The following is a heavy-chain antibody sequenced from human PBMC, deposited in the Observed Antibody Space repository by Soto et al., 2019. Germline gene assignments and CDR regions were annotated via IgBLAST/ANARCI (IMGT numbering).Heavy chain of an antibody. CDR3: AKDQGIAAAGTGY. Sequence: GGSLRLSCAASGFTFSSYAMSWVRQAPGKGLKWESANSGSGGSTYYADTVKGRFTISRDNSKNTLYLQMNSLRAEDTAVYYCAKDQGIAAAGTGYWGQGTLVTVSS. D-gene: IGHD6-13*01. CDR2: NSGSGGST. V-gene: IGHV3-23*01. CDR1: GFTFSSYA. J-gene: IGHJ4*02.